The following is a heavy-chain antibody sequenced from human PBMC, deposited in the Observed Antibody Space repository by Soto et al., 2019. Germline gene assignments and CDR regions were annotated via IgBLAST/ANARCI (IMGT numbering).Heavy chain of an antibody. J-gene: IGHJ6*03. V-gene: IGHV1-18*01. CDR2: ISAYNGNT. D-gene: IGHD3-16*02. CDR3: ARVEFLMITFGGVIVMDYYYYMDV. CDR1: GYTFTSYG. Sequence: ASVKVSCKASGYTFTSYGISWVRQAPGQGLEWMGWISAYNGNTNYAQKLQGRVTMTTDTSTSTAYMELRSLRSDDTAVYYCARVEFLMITFGGVIVMDYYYYMDVWGKGTTVTVPS.